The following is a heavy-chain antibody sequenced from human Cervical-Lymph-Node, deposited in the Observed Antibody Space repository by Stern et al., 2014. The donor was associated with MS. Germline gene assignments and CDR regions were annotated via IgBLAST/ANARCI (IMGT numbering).Heavy chain of an antibody. J-gene: IGHJ4*02. CDR2: IDVGNGNT. V-gene: IGHV1-3*01. Sequence: VQLVQSGAEVKKPGASVKVSCKASGYTFTNYVMHWVRQAPGQRLEWMGWIDVGNGNTKYSQKFQGRVTITRDTSASTAYMELSSLTSEDTAVYYCAREWLSGGYDADYWGQGTLVTVSS. CDR1: GYTFTNYV. D-gene: IGHD5-12*01. CDR3: AREWLSGGYDADY.